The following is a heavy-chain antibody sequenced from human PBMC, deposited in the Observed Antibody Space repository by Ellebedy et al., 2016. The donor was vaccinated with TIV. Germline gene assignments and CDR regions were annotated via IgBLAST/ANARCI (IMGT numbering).Heavy chain of an antibody. CDR1: GGSFSGYY. J-gene: IGHJ5*02. V-gene: IGHV4-34*01. D-gene: IGHD3-3*01. CDR2: INHSGST. Sequence: SETLSLTCAVYGGSFSGYYWSRIRQPPGKGLEWIGEINHSGSTNYNPSLKSRVTISVDTSKNQFSLKLSSVTAADTAVYYCAIGRGITIFGVVIIRVNWFDPWGQGTLVTVSS. CDR3: AIGRGITIFGVVIIRVNWFDP.